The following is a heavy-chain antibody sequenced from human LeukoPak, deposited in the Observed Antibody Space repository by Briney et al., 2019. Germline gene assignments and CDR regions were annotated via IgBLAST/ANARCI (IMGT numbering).Heavy chain of an antibody. CDR1: GFTFSGSA. Sequence: GGSLRLSCAASGFTFSGSAMHWVRQASGKGLEWVGRIRSKANSYATAYAASVKGRFTTSRDDSKSTAYLQMNSLKTEDTAVYYCTRGGYCSGGSCWDDYWGQGTLVTVSS. D-gene: IGHD2-15*01. V-gene: IGHV3-73*01. CDR3: TRGGYCSGGSCWDDY. CDR2: IRSKANSYAT. J-gene: IGHJ4*02.